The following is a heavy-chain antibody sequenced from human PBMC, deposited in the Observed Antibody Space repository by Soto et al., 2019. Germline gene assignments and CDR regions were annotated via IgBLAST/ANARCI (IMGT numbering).Heavy chain of an antibody. D-gene: IGHD4-4*01. J-gene: IGHJ6*03. Sequence: EVQLVQSGAEVKKPGEYLKISCQVSGYNFTNFWIVWVRQMPGKGLEWMGIVYPGDSETRYSPSFQGQVTISADKPITTVYLQLNSLKASDTAIYYCARQKQDDYNNYYYYQYMDVWGKGTTVTVSS. V-gene: IGHV5-51*04. CDR2: VYPGDSET. CDR1: GYNFTNFW. CDR3: ARQKQDDYNNYYYYQYMDV.